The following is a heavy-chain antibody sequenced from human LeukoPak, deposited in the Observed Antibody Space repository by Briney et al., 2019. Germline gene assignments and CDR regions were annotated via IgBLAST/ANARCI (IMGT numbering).Heavy chain of an antibody. Sequence: SETLSLTCTVSGGSISSGGYSWSWTRQPPGKGLEWIGYIYHSGSTYYNPSLKSRVTISVDRSKNQFSLKLSSVTAADTAVYYCARGKPTTLAYCGGDCYSLDAFDTWGQGTMVTVSS. V-gene: IGHV4-30-2*01. CDR3: ARGKPTTLAYCGGDCYSLDAFDT. CDR1: GGSISSGGYS. CDR2: IYHSGST. J-gene: IGHJ3*02. D-gene: IGHD2-21*02.